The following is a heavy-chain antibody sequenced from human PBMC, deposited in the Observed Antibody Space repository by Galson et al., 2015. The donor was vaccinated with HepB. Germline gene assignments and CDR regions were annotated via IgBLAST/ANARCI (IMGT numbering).Heavy chain of an antibody. Sequence: SLRLSCAASGSTFSNYAMHWVRQAPGKGLEWVTIISNDGTNKYYADSVKGRFTIFRDNSKNTLYLQMNSLRADDTALYFCARDLDYATKWSFGFDPWGQGTLVTVSS. D-gene: IGHD3-22*01. CDR3: ARDLDYATKWSFGFDP. V-gene: IGHV3-30-3*01. CDR2: ISNDGTNK. CDR1: GSTFSNYA. J-gene: IGHJ5*02.